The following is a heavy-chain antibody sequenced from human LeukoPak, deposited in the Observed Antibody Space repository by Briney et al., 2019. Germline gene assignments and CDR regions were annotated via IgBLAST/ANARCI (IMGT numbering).Heavy chain of an antibody. Sequence: SETLSLTCSVSGYSISSGYYWGWIRQPPGKGLEWIGSIDHSGSTYYNPSLKSRVTISVVTSKNQFSLKLSSVTAADPAVYYCAREPGTFDYPYMDVWGKGTTVTISS. CDR1: GYSISSGYY. CDR3: AREPGTFDYPYMDV. D-gene: IGHD3-16*01. J-gene: IGHJ6*03. CDR2: IDHSGST. V-gene: IGHV4-38-2*02.